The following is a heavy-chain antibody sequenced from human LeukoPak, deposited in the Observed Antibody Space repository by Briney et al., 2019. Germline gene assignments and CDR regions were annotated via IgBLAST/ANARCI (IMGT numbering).Heavy chain of an antibody. Sequence: ASVKVSCKASGYTFTGYYMHWVRQAPGQGLEWMGWINPNSGGTNYAQKFQGRVTMTRDTSISTAYMELSRLRSDDTAVYYCASGYYYGSGGSWTPKDYYMDVWGKGTTVTVSS. CDR3: ASGYYYGSGGSWTPKDYYMDV. D-gene: IGHD3-10*01. CDR1: GYTFTGYY. CDR2: INPNSGGT. J-gene: IGHJ6*03. V-gene: IGHV1-2*02.